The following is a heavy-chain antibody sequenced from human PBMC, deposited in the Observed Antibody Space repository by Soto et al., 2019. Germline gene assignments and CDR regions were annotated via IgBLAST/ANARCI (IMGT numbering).Heavy chain of an antibody. CDR1: GFTFSSYG. D-gene: IGHD3-10*01. J-gene: IGHJ4*02. CDR2: IWYDGSNK. Sequence: LRLSCAASGFTFSSYGMHWVRQAPGKGLEWVAVIWYDGSNKYYADSVKGRFTISRDNSKNTLYLQMNSLRAEDTAVYYCARELDGSGSCDYWGQGTLVTVSS. V-gene: IGHV3-33*01. CDR3: ARELDGSGSCDY.